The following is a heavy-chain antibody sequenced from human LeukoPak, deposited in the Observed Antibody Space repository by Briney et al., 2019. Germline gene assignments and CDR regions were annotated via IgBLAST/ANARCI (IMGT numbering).Heavy chain of an antibody. V-gene: IGHV1-2*02. D-gene: IGHD1-26*01. CDR2: INPNSGGT. Sequence: ASVKVSCKASGYTFTGYYIHWIRQAPGQGLEWMGWINPNSGGTNYAQKFQGRVTMTRDTSISTAYMELSRLRSDDTAVYYCARESKIVGATFDSYYGMDVWGQGTTVTVSS. CDR3: ARESKIVGATFDSYYGMDV. CDR1: GYTFTGYY. J-gene: IGHJ6*02.